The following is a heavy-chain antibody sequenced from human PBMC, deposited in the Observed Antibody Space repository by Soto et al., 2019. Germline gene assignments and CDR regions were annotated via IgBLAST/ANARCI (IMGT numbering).Heavy chain of an antibody. Sequence: PGESLKISCKGSGYNFGSDWIGWVRQMPGKGLEWMGIIQPGDSDTKYNPSFQGQVTISADKSITTTYLQWSSLKASDTAIYYCAASIFYYGMDVWGQGTTVTSP. CDR1: GYNFGSDW. V-gene: IGHV5-51*01. CDR2: IQPGDSDT. CDR3: AASIFYYGMDV. J-gene: IGHJ6*02.